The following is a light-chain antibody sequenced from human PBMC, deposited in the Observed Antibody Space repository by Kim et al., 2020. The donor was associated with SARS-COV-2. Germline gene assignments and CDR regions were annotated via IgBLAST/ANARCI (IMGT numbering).Light chain of an antibody. V-gene: IGKV1-5*01. J-gene: IGKJ1*01. CDR3: QQYSSYSWA. CDR2: DAS. CDR1: QGIGSW. Sequence: DTQMTQSPSTLSASVGDRVIITCRASQGIGSWLAWYQQRPGRAPNLLIYDASILESGVPSRFSGSGSGTDFTLTISSLQPDDFATYYCQQYSSYSWAFGQGTKVDIK.